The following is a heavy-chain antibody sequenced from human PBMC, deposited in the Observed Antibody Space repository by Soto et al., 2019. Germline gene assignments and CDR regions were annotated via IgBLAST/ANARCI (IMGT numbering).Heavy chain of an antibody. V-gene: IGHV3-21*01. CDR1: GFTFSSYS. CDR2: ISSSSSYI. CDR3: ARGQPQYDFWSGYKRDWFDP. D-gene: IGHD3-3*01. Sequence: PGGSLRLSCAASGFTFSSYSMNWVRQAPGKGLEWVSSISSSSSYIYYADSVKGRFTISRDNAKNSLYLQMNSLRAEDTAVYYCARGQPQYDFWSGYKRDWFDPWGQGTLVTVSS. J-gene: IGHJ5*02.